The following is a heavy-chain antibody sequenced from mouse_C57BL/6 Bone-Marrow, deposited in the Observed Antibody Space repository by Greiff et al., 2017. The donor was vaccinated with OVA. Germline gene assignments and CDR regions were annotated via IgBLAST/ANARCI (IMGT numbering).Heavy chain of an antibody. Sequence: QVQLQQPGAELVRPGSSVKLSCKASGYTFTSYWMDWVKQRPGQGLEWIGNIYPSDSETHYNQKFKDKATLTVDKSSSTAYMQLSSLTSEDSAVYYCARDPVVDWDFEVWGTGTTVTFYS. CDR2: IYPSDSET. V-gene: IGHV1-61*01. CDR3: ARDPVVDWDFEV. J-gene: IGHJ1*03. D-gene: IGHD1-1*01. CDR1: GYTFTSYW.